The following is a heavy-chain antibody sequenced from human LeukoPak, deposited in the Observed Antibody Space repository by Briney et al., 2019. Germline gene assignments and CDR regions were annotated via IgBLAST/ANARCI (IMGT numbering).Heavy chain of an antibody. CDR3: AMGGIQLRMVLLDY. CDR2: IIPIFGTA. D-gene: IGHD5-18*01. Sequence: SVKVSCKASGGTFSSYAISWVRQAPGQGLEWMGRIIPIFGTANYAQKFQGRVRITTDESTSTAYMELSSLRSEDTAVYYCAMGGIQLRMVLLDYWGQGTLVTVSS. CDR1: GGTFSSYA. J-gene: IGHJ4*02. V-gene: IGHV1-69*05.